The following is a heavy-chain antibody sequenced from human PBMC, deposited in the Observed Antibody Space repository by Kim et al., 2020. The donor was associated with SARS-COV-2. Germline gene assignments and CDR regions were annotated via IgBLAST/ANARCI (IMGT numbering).Heavy chain of an antibody. CDR1: GGSISSSSYY. J-gene: IGHJ6*02. CDR2: IYYSGST. Sequence: SETLSLTCTVSGGSISSSSYYWGWIRQPPGKGLEWIGSIYYSGSTYYNPSLKSRVTISVDTSKNQFSLKLSSVTAADTAVYYCASLLVDKTNYYYYYGMDVWGQGTTVTVSS. CDR3: ASLLVDKTNYYYYYGMDV. V-gene: IGHV4-39*01. D-gene: IGHD2-2*01.